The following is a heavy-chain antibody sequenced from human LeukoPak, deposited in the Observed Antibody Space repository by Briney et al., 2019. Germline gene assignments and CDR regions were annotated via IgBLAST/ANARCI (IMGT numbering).Heavy chain of an antibody. J-gene: IGHJ4*02. D-gene: IGHD5-12*01. CDR1: GYTFTGYY. Sequence: ASVKVSCKASGYTFTGYYMHWVRQAPGQGLEWMGWINPNSGGTNYAQKFQGRVTMTRDTSISTAYMELSRLRSDDTAVYYCAGGVQRYSGYDFERYFDYWGQGTLVTVSS. CDR2: INPNSGGT. CDR3: AGGVQRYSGYDFERYFDY. V-gene: IGHV1-2*02.